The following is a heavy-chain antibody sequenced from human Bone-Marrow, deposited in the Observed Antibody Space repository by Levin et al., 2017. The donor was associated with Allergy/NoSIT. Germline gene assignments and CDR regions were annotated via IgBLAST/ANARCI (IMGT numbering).Heavy chain of an antibody. CDR2: INNDGSIT. Sequence: GGSLRLSCVASGFHFSSYWMHWVRQVPGKGLVWVSRINNDGSITRYADSVEGRFTISRDDDQNTVHLQMNSLRAEDTGVYYCARDGYSSENDYYYYGMDVWGQGTAVTVSS. CDR3: ARDGYSSENDYYYYGMDV. D-gene: IGHD6-19*01. CDR1: GFHFSSYW. V-gene: IGHV3-74*01. J-gene: IGHJ6*02.